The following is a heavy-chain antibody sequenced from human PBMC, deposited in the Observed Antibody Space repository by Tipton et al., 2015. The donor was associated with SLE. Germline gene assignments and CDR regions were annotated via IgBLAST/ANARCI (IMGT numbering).Heavy chain of an antibody. V-gene: IGHV4-4*07. D-gene: IGHD3-3*01. J-gene: IGHJ5*02. CDR3: AKDSGDYDFGQDP. CDR1: GVSISYYF. CDR2: IYVSGVT. Sequence: TLSLTCTVSGVSISYYFWSWIRQPAGKGLEWIGRIYVSGVTNYNPSLKSRVSISIDTSKNQFSLKLSSVTAADTAVYYCAKDSGDYDFGQDPWGRGTLVTVSS.